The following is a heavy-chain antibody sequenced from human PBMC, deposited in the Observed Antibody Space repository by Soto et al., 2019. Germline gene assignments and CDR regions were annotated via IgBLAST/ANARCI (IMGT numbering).Heavy chain of an antibody. D-gene: IGHD4-17*01. CDR2: ISYDGSNK. CDR1: GFTFSSYA. J-gene: IGHJ4*02. V-gene: IGHV3-30-3*01. Sequence: QVQLVESGGGVVQPGRSLRLSCAASGFTFSSYAMHWVHQAPGKGLEWVAVISYDGSNKYYADSVKGRFTISRDNSKNTLYLQMNSLRAEDTAVYYCARDATTVTTGSYDYWGQGTLVTVSS. CDR3: ARDATTVTTGSYDY.